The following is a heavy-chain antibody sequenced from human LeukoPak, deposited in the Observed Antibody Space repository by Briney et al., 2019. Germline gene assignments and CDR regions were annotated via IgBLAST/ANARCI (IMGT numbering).Heavy chain of an antibody. CDR3: ARVGGSTRHYYMDV. Sequence: ASVKVSCKASGYTFTGYYMHWVRQAPGQGLEWMGWINPNSGGTNYAQKFQGRVTMTRDTSISTAYMELSRLRSNDTAVYYCARVGGSTRHYYMDVWGKGTTVTVSS. CDR2: INPNSGGT. CDR1: GYTFTGYY. D-gene: IGHD2-2*01. V-gene: IGHV1-2*02. J-gene: IGHJ6*03.